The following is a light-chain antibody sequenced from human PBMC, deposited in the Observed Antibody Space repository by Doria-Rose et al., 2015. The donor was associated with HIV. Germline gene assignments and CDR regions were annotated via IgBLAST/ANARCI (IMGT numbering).Light chain of an antibody. CDR3: SSYTSSPYVV. V-gene: IGLV2-14*01. CDR1: NSDVGGYNY. J-gene: IGLJ2*01. CDR2: DVS. Sequence: QSVLIQPASVSGSPGQSITISCTGTNSDVGGYNYVSWYQQHPGKAPKLMIYDVSKRSSGVSNRFSGSKSGNTASLTISGLQAEDEADYYCSSYTSSPYVVFGGGTKLTVL.